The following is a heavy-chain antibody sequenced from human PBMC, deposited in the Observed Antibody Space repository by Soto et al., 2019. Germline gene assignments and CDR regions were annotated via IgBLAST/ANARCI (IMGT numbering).Heavy chain of an antibody. V-gene: IGHV4-31*03. J-gene: IGHJ5*02. CDR2: IYYSGST. Sequence: QVQLQESGPGLVKPSQTLSLTCTVSGGSISSGGYYWSWIRQHPGKGLEWIGYIYYSGSTYYNPSLKSRFTISGATAKNQFSLKLSSVTAADTAVYYCAREGSGYGPRRSGNWFDPWGEGTLVTVSS. D-gene: IGHD5-18*01. CDR1: GGSISSGGYY. CDR3: AREGSGYGPRRSGNWFDP.